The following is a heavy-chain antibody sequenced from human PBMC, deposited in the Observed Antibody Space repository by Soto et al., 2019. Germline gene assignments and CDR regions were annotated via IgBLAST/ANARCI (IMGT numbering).Heavy chain of an antibody. D-gene: IGHD6-6*01. Sequence: GESLKISCKGSGYSFTSYWIGWVRQMPGKGLEWMGIIYPGDSDTRYSPSFQGQVTISADKSISTAYLQWSSLKASDTAMYYCARLGEVAALYYYGMDVWGQGTTVTVSS. CDR3: ARLGEVAALYYYGMDV. CDR2: IYPGDSDT. J-gene: IGHJ6*02. CDR1: GYSFTSYW. V-gene: IGHV5-51*01.